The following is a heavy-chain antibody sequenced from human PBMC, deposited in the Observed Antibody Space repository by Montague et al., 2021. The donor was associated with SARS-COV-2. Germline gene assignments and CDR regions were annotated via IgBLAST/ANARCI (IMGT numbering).Heavy chain of an antibody. V-gene: IGHV4-4*02. J-gene: IGHJ4*02. D-gene: IGHD6-13*01. CDR3: ARQLSLTSGTGFDY. CDR1: GGSISSSNW. CDR2: IYHSGST. Sequence: SETLSLTCAVSGGSISSSNWWSWVRQPPGKGLEWIGEIYHSGSTYYNPSLKSRVTISVDTSKNQISLKLSSVTAADTAVYFCARQLSLTSGTGFDYWGQGTVVTVSS.